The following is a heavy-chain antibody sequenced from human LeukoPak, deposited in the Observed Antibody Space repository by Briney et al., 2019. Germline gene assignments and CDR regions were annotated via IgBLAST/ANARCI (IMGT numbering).Heavy chain of an antibody. CDR2: ISSSSSYI. D-gene: IGHD2-15*01. CDR1: GFTFSSYA. Sequence: GGSLRLSCAASGFTFSSYAMSWVRQAPGKGLEWVSSISSSSSYIYYADSVKGRFTISRDNAKNSLYLQMNSLRAEDTAVYYCAREYCSGGSCYNDAFDIWGQGTMVTVSS. CDR3: AREYCSGGSCYNDAFDI. J-gene: IGHJ3*02. V-gene: IGHV3-21*01.